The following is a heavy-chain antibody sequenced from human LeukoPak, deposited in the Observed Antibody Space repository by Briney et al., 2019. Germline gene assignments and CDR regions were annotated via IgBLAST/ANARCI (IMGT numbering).Heavy chain of an antibody. Sequence: SETLSLTCAVYGGSFSGYYWSWIRQPPGKGLEWIGEINHSGSTNYNPSLKSRVTISVDTSKNQFSLKLSSVTAADTAVYYCARDGNNYFGSGSRTYFDYWGQGTLVTVSS. CDR3: ARDGNNYFGSGSRTYFDY. D-gene: IGHD3-10*01. CDR2: INHSGST. J-gene: IGHJ4*02. CDR1: GGSFSGYY. V-gene: IGHV4-34*01.